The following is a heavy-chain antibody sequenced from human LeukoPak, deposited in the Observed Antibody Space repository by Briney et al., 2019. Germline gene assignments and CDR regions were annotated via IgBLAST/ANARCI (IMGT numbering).Heavy chain of an antibody. D-gene: IGHD3-3*01. J-gene: IGHJ4*02. CDR1: GGSFSGYY. V-gene: IGHV4-34*01. CDR3: ARVRFLEWLDY. CDR2: INHSGST. Sequence: KPSETLSLTCAVYGGSFSGYYWSWIRQPPGKGLEWIGEINHSGSTNYNPSLKSRVTISVDTSKNQFSLKLSSVTAADTAVYYCARVRFLEWLDYWGQGTLVTVSS.